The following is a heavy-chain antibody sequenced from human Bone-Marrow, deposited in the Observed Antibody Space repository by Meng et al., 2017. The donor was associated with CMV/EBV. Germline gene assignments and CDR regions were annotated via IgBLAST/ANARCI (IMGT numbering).Heavy chain of an antibody. CDR2: ISYDGSNK. D-gene: IGHD3-10*01. CDR3: ARGNYYYYYGVDV. Sequence: GESLKISCAASGFTFSSYAMHWVRQAPGKGLEWVAVISYDGSNKYYADSVKGRFTISRDNSKNTLYLQMNSLRAEDTAVYYCARGNYYYYYGVDVWGQGTTVTVSS. CDR1: GFTFSSYA. V-gene: IGHV3-30*04. J-gene: IGHJ6*02.